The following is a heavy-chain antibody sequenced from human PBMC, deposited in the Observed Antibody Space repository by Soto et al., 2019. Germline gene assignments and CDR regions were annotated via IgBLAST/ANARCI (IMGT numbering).Heavy chain of an antibody. J-gene: IGHJ2*01. D-gene: IGHD4-17*01. Sequence: QVQVVQSGAEVKKPGASVKVSCKASGYTFTSYAMHWVRQAPGHRLEWMGWINPGNGNTKNSQKFLGRVTITRDTFASTAYMELSSLRSEDTAVYYCARGASSVTTFYFDLWGRGTLVTVSS. V-gene: IGHV1-3*01. CDR3: ARGASSVTTFYFDL. CDR1: GYTFTSYA. CDR2: INPGNGNT.